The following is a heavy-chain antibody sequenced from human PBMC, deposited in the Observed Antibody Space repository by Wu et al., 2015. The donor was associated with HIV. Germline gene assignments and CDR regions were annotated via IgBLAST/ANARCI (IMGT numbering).Heavy chain of an antibody. V-gene: IGHV1-69*05. J-gene: IGHJ4*02. CDR3: AREHSSSFYYFDY. D-gene: IGHD6-13*01. CDR1: GYIFTSYD. Sequence: QVQLMQSGAEVKKPGASVKVSCKTSGYIFTSYDINWVRRAPGQGLEWMGGIIPIFGTSSYAQKFQGRVTITTDDSTSTAYMELSSLRSEDTAVYYCAREHSSSFYYFDYWGQGTLVTVSS. CDR2: IIPIFGTS.